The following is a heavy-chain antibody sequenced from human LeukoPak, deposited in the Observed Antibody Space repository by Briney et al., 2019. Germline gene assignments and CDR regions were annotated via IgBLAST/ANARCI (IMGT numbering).Heavy chain of an antibody. V-gene: IGHV1-18*01. D-gene: IGHD4-17*01. CDR3: ALDTVTTPSWFDP. CDR1: GYTFTSYG. Sequence: ASVKVSCTASGYTFTSYGISWVRQAPGQGLEWMGWISAYNGNTNYAQKLQGRVTMTTDTSTSTAYMELRSLRSDDTAVYYCALDTVTTPSWFDPWGQGTLVTVSS. J-gene: IGHJ5*02. CDR2: ISAYNGNT.